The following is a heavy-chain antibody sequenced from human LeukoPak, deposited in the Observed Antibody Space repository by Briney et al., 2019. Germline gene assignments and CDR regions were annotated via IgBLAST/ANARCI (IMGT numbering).Heavy chain of an antibody. Sequence: SETLSLTCTVSGGSIRSYYWSWIRQPPGKGLEGIGYIYFSGSPSYNPSLKSRVTISVDRSKNQFSLKLSSVAAADTAVYYCARSYDTNFDYWGQGTLVTVSS. CDR2: IYFSGSP. J-gene: IGHJ4*02. CDR1: GGSIRSYY. V-gene: IGHV4-59*01. D-gene: IGHD3-3*01. CDR3: ARSYDTNFDY.